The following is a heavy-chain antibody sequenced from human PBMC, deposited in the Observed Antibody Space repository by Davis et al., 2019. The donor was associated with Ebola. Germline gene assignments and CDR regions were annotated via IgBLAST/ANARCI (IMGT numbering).Heavy chain of an antibody. CDR2: IYPGDSDT. Sequence: GESLKISCQGSGYSFTSYWIGWVRQMPGKGLEWMGIIYPGDSDTRYSPSFQGQVTISADKSISTAYLQWSSLKASDTAMYYCARRGYYYDSSGYYGGAFDIWGQGTMVTVSS. D-gene: IGHD3-22*01. CDR1: GYSFTSYW. J-gene: IGHJ3*02. CDR3: ARRGYYYDSSGYYGGAFDI. V-gene: IGHV5-51*01.